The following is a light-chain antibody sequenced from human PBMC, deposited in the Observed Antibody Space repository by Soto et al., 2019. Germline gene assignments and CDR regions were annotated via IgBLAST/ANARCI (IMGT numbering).Light chain of an antibody. J-gene: IGKJ2*01. V-gene: IGKV1-5*01. CDR2: DAS. CDR1: QSISSW. CDR3: QQYITVSYT. Sequence: DIQMTQSPSTLSASVGDRVTITCRASQSISSWLAWYQQKPGKAPKLLIYDASSLESRVPSRFSGSGSGTEFTLTISGLRPYDFATYYCQQYITVSYTFGQGTNLEIK.